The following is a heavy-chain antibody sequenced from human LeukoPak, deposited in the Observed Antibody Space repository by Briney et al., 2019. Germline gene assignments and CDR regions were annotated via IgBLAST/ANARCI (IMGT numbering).Heavy chain of an antibody. V-gene: IGHV3-11*04. CDR3: ARDRRASGPSDY. CDR2: ISSSANTI. J-gene: IGHJ4*02. D-gene: IGHD3-10*01. CDR1: GFSFSDYY. Sequence: GGSLRLSCSASGFSFSDYYMNWIRQAPGKGLEWVSYISSSANTIYYADSVKGRFTISRDNAKNSLYLQMNSLRAEDTAVYYCARDRRASGPSDYWGQGTLVTVSS.